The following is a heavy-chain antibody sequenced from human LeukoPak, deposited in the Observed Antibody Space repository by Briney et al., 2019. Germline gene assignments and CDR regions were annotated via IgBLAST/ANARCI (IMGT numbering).Heavy chain of an antibody. CDR3: AKGSFFDYSSGWYPGY. V-gene: IGHV3-43*02. CDR1: GFTFDDYA. J-gene: IGHJ4*02. Sequence: PGGSLRLSCAASGFTFDDYALHWVRQAPGKGLEWVSLISGNGLSTYLADSVKGRFTVSRDNSKKSLYLQMNSLTAKDTALYYCAKGSFFDYSSGWYPGYWGQGTLVTVSS. D-gene: IGHD6-19*01. CDR2: ISGNGLST.